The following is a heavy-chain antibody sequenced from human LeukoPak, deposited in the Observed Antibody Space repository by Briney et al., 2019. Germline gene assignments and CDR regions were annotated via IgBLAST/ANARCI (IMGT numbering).Heavy chain of an antibody. CDR2: IYYSGST. V-gene: IGHV4-31*03. Sequence: SETLSLTCTVSGDSISSGGYYWIWIRQHPGKGLEWIGYIYYSGSTYYNPPLKSRVTISIDTSRNQFSLKLSSVTAADTAVYYCARATSRVGGRFDPWGLGTLVTVSS. J-gene: IGHJ5*02. D-gene: IGHD2-2*01. CDR1: GDSISSGGYY. CDR3: ARATSRVGGRFDP.